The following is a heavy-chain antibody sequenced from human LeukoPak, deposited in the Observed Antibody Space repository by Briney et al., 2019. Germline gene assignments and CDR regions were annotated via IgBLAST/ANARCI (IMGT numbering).Heavy chain of an antibody. V-gene: IGHV4-38-2*01. CDR2: IYHSGST. Sequence: PSETLSLTCAVSGYPISSGYYWGWIRQPPGKGLEWIGSIYHSGSTYYNPSLKSRVTISVDTSKNQFSLKLSSVTAADTAVYYCAKTRERAHTYYYYMDVWGKGTTVTVSS. CDR1: GYPISSGYY. CDR3: AKTRERAHTYYYYMDV. J-gene: IGHJ6*03.